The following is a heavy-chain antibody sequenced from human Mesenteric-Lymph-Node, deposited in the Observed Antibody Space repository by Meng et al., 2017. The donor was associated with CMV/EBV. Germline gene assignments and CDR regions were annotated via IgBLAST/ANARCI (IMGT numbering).Heavy chain of an antibody. Sequence: GGSLRLSCAASEFTFSNYAMSWVRQAPGRGLEWVSGISGSGENTYYTDSVKGRFTISRDNSKNSLYLQMNSLRAEDTALYHCARAGYCSGGSCLPDYWGQGTLVTVSS. J-gene: IGHJ4*02. CDR2: ISGSGENT. D-gene: IGHD2-15*01. V-gene: IGHV3-23*01. CDR1: EFTFSNYA. CDR3: ARAGYCSGGSCLPDY.